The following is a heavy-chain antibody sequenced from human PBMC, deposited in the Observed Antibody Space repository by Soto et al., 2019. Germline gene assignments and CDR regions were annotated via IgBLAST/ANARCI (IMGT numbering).Heavy chain of an antibody. CDR1: GGTFSSYA. CDR2: IIPIFGTA. Sequence: QVQLVQSGAEVKKPGSSVKVSCKASGGTFSSYAISWVRQAPGQGLEWMGGIIPIFGTANYAQKFQGRVTITADESTSTAYVELSSLRSDDTAVYCCASALRDGYNYVRNWGERTLVTVSS. CDR3: ASALRDGYNYVRN. J-gene: IGHJ4*02. V-gene: IGHV1-69*12. D-gene: IGHD5-12*01.